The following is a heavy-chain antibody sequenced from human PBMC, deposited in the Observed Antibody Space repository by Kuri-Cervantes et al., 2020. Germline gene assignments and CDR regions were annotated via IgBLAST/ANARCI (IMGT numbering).Heavy chain of an antibody. CDR1: GLTFSGSV. CDR3: ARRADYIDYWYFQH. J-gene: IGHJ1*01. D-gene: IGHD4-11*01. Sequence: GESLKISCAASGLTFSGSVIQWVRQAPGKGLEWVSYISSSGSTIYYADSVKGRFTISRDNAKNSLYLQMNSLRAENTAVYYCARRADYIDYWYFQHWGQGTLVTVSS. CDR2: ISSSGSTI. V-gene: IGHV3-48*04.